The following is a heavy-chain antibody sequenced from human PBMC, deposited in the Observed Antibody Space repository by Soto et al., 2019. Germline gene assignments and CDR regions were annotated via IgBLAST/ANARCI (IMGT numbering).Heavy chain of an antibody. Sequence: ASVKVSCKASGYTFTSYGISWVRQAPGQGLEWMGWISAYNGNTNYAQKLQGRVTMTTDTSTSTAYMELRSLRSDDTAVYYCARIRCSHGSGYYCYPPPYYYYYGMDVWGQGTTVTVSS. V-gene: IGHV1-18*01. CDR2: ISAYNGNT. D-gene: IGHD3-22*01. J-gene: IGHJ6*02. CDR3: ARIRCSHGSGYYCYPPPYYYYYGMDV. CDR1: GYTFTSYG.